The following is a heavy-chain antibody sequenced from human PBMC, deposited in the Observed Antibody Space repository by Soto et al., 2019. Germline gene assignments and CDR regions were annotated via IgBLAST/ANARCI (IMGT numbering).Heavy chain of an antibody. Sequence: PSETLSLTCTVSGGSISSYYWSWIRQPPGKGLEWIGYIYYSGSTNYNPSLKSRVTISVDTSKNQFSLKLSSVTAADTAVYYCARSNWNDVGWFDPWGQGXLVTVYS. D-gene: IGHD1-20*01. CDR2: IYYSGST. CDR1: GGSISSYY. V-gene: IGHV4-59*01. CDR3: ARSNWNDVGWFDP. J-gene: IGHJ5*02.